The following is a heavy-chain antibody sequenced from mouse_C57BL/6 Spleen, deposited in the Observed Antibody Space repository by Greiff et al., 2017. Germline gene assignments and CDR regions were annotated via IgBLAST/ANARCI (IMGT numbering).Heavy chain of an antibody. Sequence: ESGPGLVKPSQSLSLTCSVTGYSITSGYYWNWIRQFPGNKLEWMGYISYDGSNNYNPSLKNRISITRDTSNNQFFLKLNSVTTEDTATYYCARDDGYYAMDYWGQGTSVTVSS. CDR2: ISYDGSN. D-gene: IGHD2-3*01. J-gene: IGHJ4*01. CDR3: ARDDGYYAMDY. V-gene: IGHV3-6*01. CDR1: GYSITSGYY.